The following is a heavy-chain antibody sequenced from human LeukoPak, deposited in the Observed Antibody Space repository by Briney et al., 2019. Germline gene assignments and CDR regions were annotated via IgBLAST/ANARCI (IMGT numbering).Heavy chain of an antibody. CDR2: IYYSGST. V-gene: IGHV4-39*01. D-gene: IGHD5-18*01. CDR1: GGSISSSSYY. J-gene: IGHJ4*02. Sequence: PSETLSLTCTVSGGSISSSSYYWGWLRQPPGKGLEWIVSIYYSGSTYYNPSLKSRVTISVDTSKNQFSLKLSSVTAADTAVYYCAIPRGYSYGYGEDYWGQGTLVTVSS. CDR3: AIPRGYSYGYGEDY.